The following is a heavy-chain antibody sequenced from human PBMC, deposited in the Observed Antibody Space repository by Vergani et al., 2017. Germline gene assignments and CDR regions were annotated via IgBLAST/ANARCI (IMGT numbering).Heavy chain of an antibody. J-gene: IGHJ6*03. V-gene: IGHV4-34*01. Sequence: QVQLQQWGAGLLKPSETLSLTCAVYGGSFSGYNWTWVRQPPGKGLEWIGEINHSGSTNYNPSLKSRVTISVDTSKNQFSLKLSSVTAADTAVYYCARVVVPAANYMDVWGKGTTVTVSS. CDR3: ARVVVPAANYMDV. D-gene: IGHD2-2*01. CDR1: GGSFSGYN. CDR2: INHSGST.